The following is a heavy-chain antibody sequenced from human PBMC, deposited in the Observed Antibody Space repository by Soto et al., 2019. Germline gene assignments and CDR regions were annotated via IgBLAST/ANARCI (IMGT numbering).Heavy chain of an antibody. D-gene: IGHD6-19*01. Sequence: PGGSLRLSCAASGCSFVNYAMNWVRQAPGKGLEWVSGLSGSGTSTYYADPVKGRLTIPRDNSRDTLFLQMTSLTADDTAVYYCAKATTNGGWFNPFDSWGQGALVTVSS. CDR3: AKATTNGGWFNPFDS. V-gene: IGHV3-23*01. CDR1: GCSFVNYA. J-gene: IGHJ4*02. CDR2: LSGSGTST.